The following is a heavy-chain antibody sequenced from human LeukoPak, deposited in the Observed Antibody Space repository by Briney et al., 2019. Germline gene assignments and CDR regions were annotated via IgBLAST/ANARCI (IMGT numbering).Heavy chain of an antibody. CDR1: GGTFSSYA. V-gene: IGHV1-69*04. CDR2: IIPILGIA. J-gene: IGHJ3*02. CDR3: ARVLCKGGAASHDAFDI. D-gene: IGHD3-16*01. Sequence: ASVKVSCKVSGGTFSSYAISWVRQAPGQGLEWMGRIIPILGIANYAQKFQGRVTITADKSTSTAYMELSSLRSEDTAVYYCARVLCKGGAASHDAFDIWGQGTMVTVSS.